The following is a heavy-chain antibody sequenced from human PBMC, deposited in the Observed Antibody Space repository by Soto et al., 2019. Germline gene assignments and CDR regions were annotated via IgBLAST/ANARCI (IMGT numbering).Heavy chain of an antibody. Sequence: EVQLVESGGGLVKPGGSLRLSCAASGFTFSSYSMNWVRQAPGKGLEWVSSISRSSSYIYYADSVKGRFTISRDNAKNSLYLQMNSLRAEDTSVYYCAGRGSYYYDSSGYPTGNCGQVNLVTVSS. J-gene: IGHJ4*02. CDR1: GFTFSSYS. V-gene: IGHV3-21*01. CDR2: ISRSSSYI. CDR3: AGRGSYYYDSSGYPTGN. D-gene: IGHD3-22*01.